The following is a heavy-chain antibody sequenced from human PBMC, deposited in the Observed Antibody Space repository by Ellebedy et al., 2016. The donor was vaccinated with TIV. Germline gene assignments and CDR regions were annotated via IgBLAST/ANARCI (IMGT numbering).Heavy chain of an antibody. Sequence: AASVKVSSKASGYTFSNYFVHWVRQAPGQGLEWMGIINPSSGSTTYAQKLQGRLTMTRDTSTSTVYMELSSLRSEDTAVYYCARARSSGWLHTPDYWGQGLLVTVSS. D-gene: IGHD6-19*01. J-gene: IGHJ4*02. CDR2: INPSSGST. CDR3: ARARSSGWLHTPDY. V-gene: IGHV1-46*04. CDR1: GYTFSNYF.